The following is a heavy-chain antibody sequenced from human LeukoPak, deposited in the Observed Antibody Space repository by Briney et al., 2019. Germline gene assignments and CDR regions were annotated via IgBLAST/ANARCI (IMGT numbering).Heavy chain of an antibody. CDR1: GYTFTGYY. V-gene: IGHV1-2*02. Sequence: ASVKVSCKASGYTFTGYYMHWVRQAPGQGLEWMGWINPNSGGTNYAQKFQGRVTMTRDTSISTAYMELSRLRSDDTAVYYCARDYYDSSGYYYFDYWGQGTLVTVSS. CDR3: ARDYYDSSGYYYFDY. J-gene: IGHJ4*02. CDR2: INPNSGGT. D-gene: IGHD3-22*01.